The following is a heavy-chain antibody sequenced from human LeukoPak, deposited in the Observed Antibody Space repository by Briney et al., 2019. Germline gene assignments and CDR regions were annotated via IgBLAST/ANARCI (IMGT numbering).Heavy chain of an antibody. CDR2: INPNSGGT. V-gene: IGHV1-2*02. CDR1: GYTFTGYY. J-gene: IGHJ6*03. D-gene: IGHD2-15*01. CDR3: ARVGFVDYYYYYMDV. Sequence: ASVRVSCKASGYTFTGYYMHWVRQAPGQGLEWMGWINPNSGGTNYAQKFQGRVTMTRDTSISTAYMELSRLRSDDTAVYYCARVGFVDYYYYYMDVWGKGTTVTVSS.